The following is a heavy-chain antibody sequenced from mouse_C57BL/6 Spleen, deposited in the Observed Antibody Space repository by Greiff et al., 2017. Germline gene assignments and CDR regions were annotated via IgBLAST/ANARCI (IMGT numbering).Heavy chain of an antibody. CDR1: GYTFTSYW. V-gene: IGHV1-64*01. J-gene: IGHJ1*03. CDR3: AITPVEWEWYFGV. Sequence: QVQLQQPGAELVKPGASVKLSCKASGYTFTSYWMHWVKQRPGQGLEWIGMIHPNSGSTNYNEKFKSKATLTVDKSSSTAYMQLSSLTSEDSAVYYCAITPVEWEWYFGVWGTEATVTVSS. D-gene: IGHD1-1*01. CDR2: IHPNSGST.